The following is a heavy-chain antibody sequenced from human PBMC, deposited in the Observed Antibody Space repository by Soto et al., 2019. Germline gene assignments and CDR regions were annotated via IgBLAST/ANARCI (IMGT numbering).Heavy chain of an antibody. CDR1: GYTFTSYY. J-gene: IGHJ4*02. Sequence: ASVKVSCKASGYTFTSYYMHWVRQAPGQGLEWMGIINPSGGSTSYAQKFQGRVTMTRDTSTSTVYMELSSLRSEDTAVYYCARDFDGYPPYLEPFDYWGQGTLVTVSS. D-gene: IGHD6-13*01. V-gene: IGHV1-46*01. CDR2: INPSGGST. CDR3: ARDFDGYPPYLEPFDY.